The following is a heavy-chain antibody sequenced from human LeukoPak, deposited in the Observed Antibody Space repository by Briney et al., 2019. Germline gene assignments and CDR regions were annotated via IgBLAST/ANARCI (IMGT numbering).Heavy chain of an antibody. CDR1: GGSISSYY. D-gene: IGHD6-19*01. CDR3: PRQSYASGWNPFDY. J-gene: IGHJ4*02. Sequence: SETLSLTCTVSGGSISSYYWSWIRQPPGKGLEWIGYIYYSGSTNYNPSLKSRVTISVDTSKNQFSLKLSSVTAADTAVYYCPRQSYASGWNPFDYWGQGILVTVSS. V-gene: IGHV4-59*08. CDR2: IYYSGST.